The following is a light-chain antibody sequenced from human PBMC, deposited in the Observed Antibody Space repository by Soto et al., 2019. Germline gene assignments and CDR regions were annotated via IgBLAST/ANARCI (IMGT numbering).Light chain of an antibody. CDR3: QQYGSSPWT. CDR1: QSVNSY. J-gene: IGKJ1*01. Sequence: ETVMTQSPATLSVSPGERATLSCRASQSVNSYLAWYQQKPGQAPRLLIYDVSTRASGIPARFSGSGSGTDFTLTISRLEPEDFAVYYCQQYGSSPWTFGQGTKVDIK. V-gene: IGKV3-20*01. CDR2: DVS.